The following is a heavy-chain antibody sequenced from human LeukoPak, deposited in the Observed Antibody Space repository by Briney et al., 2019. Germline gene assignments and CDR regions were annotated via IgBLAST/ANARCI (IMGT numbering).Heavy chain of an antibody. J-gene: IGHJ4*02. Sequence: GGSLRLPCAASGFTFSSYSMNWVRQAPGKGLEWVSSISSSSSYIYYADSVKGRFTISRDNAKNSLYLQMNSLRAEDTAVYYCARDNGDSSSAEFGYWGQGTLVTVSS. D-gene: IGHD6-13*01. CDR1: GFTFSSYS. CDR2: ISSSSSYI. CDR3: ARDNGDSSSAEFGY. V-gene: IGHV3-21*01.